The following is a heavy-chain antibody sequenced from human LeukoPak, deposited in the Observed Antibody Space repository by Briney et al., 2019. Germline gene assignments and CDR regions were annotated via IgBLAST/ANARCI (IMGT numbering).Heavy chain of an antibody. CDR2: INADGTNT. D-gene: IGHD6-19*01. Sequence: GGSLRLSCAVSGFTFSSYWMHWVRQTAGKGLLRVSRINADGTNTDYADSVKGRFTISRDNAKNTLYLQMNSLRAEDTAVYYCARGIYSSGWSLEYWGPGTLVTVSS. J-gene: IGHJ4*02. CDR3: ARGIYSSGWSLEY. V-gene: IGHV3-74*01. CDR1: GFTFSSYW.